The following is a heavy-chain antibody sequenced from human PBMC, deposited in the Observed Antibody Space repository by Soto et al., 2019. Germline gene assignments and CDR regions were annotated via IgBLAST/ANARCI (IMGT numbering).Heavy chain of an antibody. CDR2: VSGGGGGT. J-gene: IGHJ4*02. D-gene: IGHD2-2*01. CDR3: AKLGSCSSTSCYRDY. Sequence: EVQLLESGGGLVQPGGSLRLSCAASGFTFSNYGVSWVRQAPGKGLEGVSTVSGGGGGTFYVDSVKGRFTISRDNSKNTVSLQMNSLRAEDTAVYYCAKLGSCSSTSCYRDYWGQGTLVTVSS. CDR1: GFTFSNYG. V-gene: IGHV3-23*01.